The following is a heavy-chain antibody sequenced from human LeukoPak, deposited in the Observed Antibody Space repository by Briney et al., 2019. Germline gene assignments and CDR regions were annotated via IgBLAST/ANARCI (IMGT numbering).Heavy chain of an antibody. J-gene: IGHJ4*02. CDR2: IRYGGSNK. CDR3: AKDSEKGYNWAPFDY. CDR1: GFTFSSYG. V-gene: IGHV3-30*02. Sequence: GGSLRLSCAASGFTFSSYGMHWVRQAPGKGLEWVAFIRYGGSNKYYADSVKGRFTISRDNSKNTLYLQMNSLRVEDTAVYYCAKDSEKGYNWAPFDYWGQGTLVTVSS. D-gene: IGHD5-24*01.